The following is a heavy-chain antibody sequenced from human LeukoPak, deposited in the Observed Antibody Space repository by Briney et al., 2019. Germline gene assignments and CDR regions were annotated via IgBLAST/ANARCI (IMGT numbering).Heavy chain of an antibody. CDR2: ISGSSIYT. D-gene: IGHD3-16*01. CDR3: VKTMVTFGGLIRTDAFDI. V-gene: IGHV3-11*06. J-gene: IGHJ3*02. Sequence: GGSLRLSCAASGFTFSDYHMTWIRQAPGKGLEWVSYISGSSIYTRYADSVKGRFTISRDNSKNTLYLQMNSLRAEDTAVFYCVKTMVTFGGLIRTDAFDIWGQGTMVTVSS. CDR1: GFTFSDYH.